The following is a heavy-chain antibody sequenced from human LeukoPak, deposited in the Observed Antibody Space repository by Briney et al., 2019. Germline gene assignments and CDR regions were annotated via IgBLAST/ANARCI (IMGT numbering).Heavy chain of an antibody. CDR1: GFTFNSYA. D-gene: IGHD4-23*01. Sequence: GGSLRLSCAASGFTFNSYAMNWVHQAPGKGLEWVSSISGSGGSTYYADSVKGRFTISRDNSKNTLYLQMNSLRVEDTAVYYCANDRAYGGNGIAYWGQGTLVTVSS. CDR3: ANDRAYGGNGIAY. CDR2: ISGSGGST. V-gene: IGHV3-23*01. J-gene: IGHJ4*02.